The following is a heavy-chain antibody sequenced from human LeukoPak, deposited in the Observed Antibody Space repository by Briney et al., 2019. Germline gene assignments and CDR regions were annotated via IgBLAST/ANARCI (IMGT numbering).Heavy chain of an antibody. J-gene: IGHJ4*02. CDR2: MYYSGTT. D-gene: IGHD5-18*01. V-gene: IGHV4-39*07. Sequence: SETLSLTCTVSGGSISSSTYYWAWIRQPPGKGLEWTGSMYYSGTTYYNPSLKSRVSISADTSKNQFSLKLSSVTAADTAVYFCARGLIGYGYYGFHIDYWGQGTLVTVSS. CDR1: GGSISSSTYY. CDR3: ARGLIGYGYYGFHIDY.